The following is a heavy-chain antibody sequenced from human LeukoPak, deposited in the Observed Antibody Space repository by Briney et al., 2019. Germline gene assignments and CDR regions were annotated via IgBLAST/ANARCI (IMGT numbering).Heavy chain of an antibody. V-gene: IGHV3-30-3*01. Sequence: GGSLRLSCAASGFTFSSYAMHWVRQAPGKGLERVAVISYDGSNKYYADSVKGRFTISRDNSKNTLYLQMNSLRAEDTAVYYCAKAGIAARPGYYYMDVWGKGTTVTVSS. CDR3: AKAGIAARPGYYYMDV. D-gene: IGHD6-6*01. CDR2: ISYDGSNK. J-gene: IGHJ6*03. CDR1: GFTFSSYA.